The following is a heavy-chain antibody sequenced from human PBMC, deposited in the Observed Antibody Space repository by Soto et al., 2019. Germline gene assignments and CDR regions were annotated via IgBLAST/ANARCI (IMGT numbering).Heavy chain of an antibody. Sequence: ASVKVSCKASGYTFTSYDINGVRQANGQGLEWMGWMNPNSGNTGYAQKFQGRVTMTRNTSISTAYMELSSLRSEYTAVYYCARGHLVAAGIGWGQGTLVTVSS. CDR2: MNPNSGNT. CDR1: GYTFTSYD. D-gene: IGHD6-25*01. CDR3: ARGHLVAAGIG. J-gene: IGHJ4*02. V-gene: IGHV1-8*01.